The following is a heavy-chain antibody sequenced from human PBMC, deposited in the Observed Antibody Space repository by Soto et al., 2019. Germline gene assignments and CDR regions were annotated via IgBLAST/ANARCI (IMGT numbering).Heavy chain of an antibody. Sequence: SVKVSCKASGGIFSNHAISWVRQAPGQGLEWVGGIIPMFPTADYAQRFQGRVTITADDSTTTVYMELSGLRSEDTAMYYCARDDATYCGGDCYRYFYYGMDVWGQGTTVTVSS. D-gene: IGHD2-21*02. CDR1: GGIFSNHA. CDR3: ARDDATYCGGDCYRYFYYGMDV. V-gene: IGHV1-69*13. CDR2: IIPMFPTA. J-gene: IGHJ6*02.